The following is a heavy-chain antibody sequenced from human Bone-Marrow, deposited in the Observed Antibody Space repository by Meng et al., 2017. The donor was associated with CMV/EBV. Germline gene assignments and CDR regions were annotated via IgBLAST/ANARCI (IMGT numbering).Heavy chain of an antibody. CDR3: AREGTRSSPFDY. CDR2: IYYSGST. D-gene: IGHD6-6*01. V-gene: IGHV4-39*02. CDR1: GGSISSSSYY. J-gene: IGHJ4*02. Sequence: GSLRLSCTVSGGSISSSSYYWGWIRQPPGKGLEWIGSIYYSGSTYYNPSLKSRVTISVDTSKNQFSLELSSVNAADTAVYYCAREGTRSSPFDYWGQGTLVTVSS.